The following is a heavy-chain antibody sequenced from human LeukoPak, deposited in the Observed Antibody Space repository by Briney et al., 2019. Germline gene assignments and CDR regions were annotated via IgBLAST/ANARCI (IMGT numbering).Heavy chain of an antibody. V-gene: IGHV4-59*01. Sequence: SETLSLTCTVSGGSISSYYWSWIRQPPGKGLEWIGYIYYSGSTNYNPSLKSRVTISVDTSKNQFSLKLSSVTAADTAVYYCATDHCSGGSCYFRSGAFDIWGQGTMVTVSS. CDR1: GGSISSYY. D-gene: IGHD2-15*01. CDR2: IYYSGST. CDR3: ATDHCSGGSCYFRSGAFDI. J-gene: IGHJ3*02.